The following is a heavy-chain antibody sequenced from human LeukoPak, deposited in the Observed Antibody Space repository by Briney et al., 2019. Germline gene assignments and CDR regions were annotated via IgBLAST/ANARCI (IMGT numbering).Heavy chain of an antibody. D-gene: IGHD3-16*01. CDR2: IFYNGRT. V-gene: IGHV4-39*01. CDR1: GGSISYSTTC. Sequence: PSETLSLTCTVSGGSISYSTTCWGWIRQPPGKGLEWIASIFYNGRTWNNPSLKSLVSISVDTSKNQFSLKVSAVTAAHTAVYYCARQGTYYDKIYYFDYWGQGTLVTVSS. J-gene: IGHJ4*02. CDR3: ARQGTYYDKIYYFDY.